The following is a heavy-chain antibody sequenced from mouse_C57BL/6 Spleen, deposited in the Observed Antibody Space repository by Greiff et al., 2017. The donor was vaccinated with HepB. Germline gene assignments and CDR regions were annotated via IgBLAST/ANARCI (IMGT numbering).Heavy chain of an antibody. Sequence: DVQLQESGPGLVKPSQSLSLTCTVTGYSITSDYAWNWIRQFPGNKLEWMGYISYSGSTSYNPSLKSRISITRDPSKNQFFLQLNSVTTEDTATYYCARSIMANWGQGTTLTGSS. CDR3: ARSIMAN. J-gene: IGHJ2*01. CDR2: ISYSGST. V-gene: IGHV3-2*02. CDR1: GYSITSDYA.